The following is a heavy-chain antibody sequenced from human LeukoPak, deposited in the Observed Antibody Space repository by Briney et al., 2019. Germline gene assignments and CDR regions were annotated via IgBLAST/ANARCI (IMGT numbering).Heavy chain of an antibody. J-gene: IGHJ4*02. V-gene: IGHV4-39*07. Sequence: SETLSFTCTVSGGSISSSSYYWGWIRQPPGKGLEWIGSIYYSGSTYYNPSLKSRVTISVDTSKNQFSLKLSSVTAADTAVYYCANIPNSFGPDYWGQGSLVTVSS. CDR3: ANIPNSFGPDY. CDR2: IYYSGST. CDR1: GGSISSSSYY. D-gene: IGHD3-16*01.